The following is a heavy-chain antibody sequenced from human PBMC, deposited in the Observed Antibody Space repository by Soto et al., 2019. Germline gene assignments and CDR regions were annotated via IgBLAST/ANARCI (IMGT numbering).Heavy chain of an antibody. D-gene: IGHD2-8*01. V-gene: IGHV3-21*01. J-gene: IGHJ4*02. CDR2: ISSSSSYI. CDR3: ARDHLILMVYPVGLGTDY. CDR1: GFTFSSYS. Sequence: EVQLVESGGGLVKPGGSLRLSCAASGFTFSSYSMNWVRQAPGKGLEWVPSISSSSSYIYYADSVKGRFTISRDNAKNSLYLQMNSLRAEDTAVYYCARDHLILMVYPVGLGTDYWGQGTLVTVSS.